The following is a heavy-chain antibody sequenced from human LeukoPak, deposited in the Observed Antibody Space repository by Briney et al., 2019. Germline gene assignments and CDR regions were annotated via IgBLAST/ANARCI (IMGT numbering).Heavy chain of an antibody. V-gene: IGHV4-59*01. CDR3: ARRYSGSYHDY. J-gene: IGHJ4*02. Sequence: PSETLSLTCTVSGDSISGYYWSWIRQPPGKGLEWIGYIYYSGSTNYNPSLKSRVTISVDTPKNQFSLKLSSVTAEDTAVYYCARRYSGSYHDYWGQGTLVTVSS. D-gene: IGHD1-26*01. CDR1: GDSISGYY. CDR2: IYYSGST.